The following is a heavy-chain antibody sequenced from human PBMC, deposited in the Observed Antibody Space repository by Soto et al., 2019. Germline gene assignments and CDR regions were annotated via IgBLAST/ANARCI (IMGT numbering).Heavy chain of an antibody. J-gene: IGHJ5*02. V-gene: IGHV4-39*01. CDR3: ARHQIYCSSGIYYPATRGFDP. D-gene: IGHD2-15*01. CDR1: GGSISISSYY. Sequence: SETLSLTCTASGGSISISSYYWGWIRQPPGKGLEWIGSMYYTGSTYYNPSLKSRVTISVDTSKNQFSLKLSSVTAADTALYYCARHQIYCSSGIYYPATRGFDPWGQGTLVTVSS. CDR2: MYYTGST.